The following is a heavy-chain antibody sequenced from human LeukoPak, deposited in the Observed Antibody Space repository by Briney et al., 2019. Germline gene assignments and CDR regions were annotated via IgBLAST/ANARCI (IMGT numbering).Heavy chain of an antibody. V-gene: IGHV3-7*01. CDR3: ARFSRVEWSF. Sequence: GGSLRLSCAASGFTFSNYWMSGVRQAPGKGLEWVANIKQDGSVKQYVDSIKGRFTISRENAKNTLYLQMDSLRVEDTAVYYCARFSRVEWSFWGQGTLVTVSS. J-gene: IGHJ4*02. CDR2: IKQDGSVK. CDR1: GFTFSNYW. D-gene: IGHD3-3*01.